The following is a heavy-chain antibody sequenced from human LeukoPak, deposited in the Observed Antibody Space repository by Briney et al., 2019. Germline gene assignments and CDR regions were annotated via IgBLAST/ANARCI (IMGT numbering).Heavy chain of an antibody. CDR3: AKCNYVMSWFDP. Sequence: SVKVSCKASGGTFSSYAISWVRQAPGQGLEWMGGIIPIFGTANYAQKFQGRVTITTDESTSTACMELSSLRSEDTAVYYCAKCNYVMSWFDPWGQGTLVTVSS. CDR2: IIPIFGTA. CDR1: GGTFSSYA. J-gene: IGHJ5*02. V-gene: IGHV1-69*05. D-gene: IGHD4-11*01.